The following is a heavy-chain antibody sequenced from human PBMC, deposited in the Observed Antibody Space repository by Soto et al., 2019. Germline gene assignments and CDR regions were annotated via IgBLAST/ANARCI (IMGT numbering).Heavy chain of an antibody. CDR1: GFTFSSYW. Sequence: GGSLRLSCAASGFTFSSYWMHWVRQAPGKGLVWVSRINSDGSSTSYADSVKGRFTISRDNAKNTLYLQMNSLRAEDTAVYYCARVGLGEQLAPSYYYYYMDVWGKGTTVTVSS. CDR2: INSDGSST. CDR3: ARVGLGEQLAPSYYYYYMDV. J-gene: IGHJ6*03. V-gene: IGHV3-74*01. D-gene: IGHD6-6*01.